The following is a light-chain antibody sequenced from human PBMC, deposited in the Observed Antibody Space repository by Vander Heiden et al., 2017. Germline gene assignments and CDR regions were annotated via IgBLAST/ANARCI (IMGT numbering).Light chain of an antibody. CDR1: KLGDKY. J-gene: IGLJ2*01. CDR3: QAWDSRSVV. V-gene: IGLV3-1*01. Sequence: SQELTQPPSVSVSPRQTASITGFGDKLGDKYVCWFQQKPGKSPSRGIYQDNKRPSGVPDRFSGSNSGNNAKLTIGGTQAVDDADYYCQAWDSRSVVFGGGTKLTGL. CDR2: QDN.